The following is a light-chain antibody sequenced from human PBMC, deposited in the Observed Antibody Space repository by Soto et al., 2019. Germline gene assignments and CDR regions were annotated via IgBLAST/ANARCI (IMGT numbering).Light chain of an antibody. CDR2: AAS. Sequence: DIQMTQSPSSLSASVGDRVTITCRASQSISNYLNWYQHKPGKAPKLLIYAASSLQSGVPSRFSASGSGTDFTLTISCLQSEDFATYYCQQYYSYPRTFGQGTRLEIK. V-gene: IGKV1-39*01. CDR1: QSISNY. CDR3: QQYYSYPRT. J-gene: IGKJ5*01.